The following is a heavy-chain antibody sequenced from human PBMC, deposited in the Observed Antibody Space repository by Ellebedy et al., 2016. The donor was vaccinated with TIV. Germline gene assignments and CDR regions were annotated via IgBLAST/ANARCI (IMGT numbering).Heavy chain of an antibody. J-gene: IGHJ4*02. Sequence: AASVKVSCKASGYTFTDFDISWVRQAPGQGLEWMGWISAYNRNTNYAQKLQGRVTMPTDTSTSTAYMELRSLRSDDTAVYYCARAGSGYDWLNFDYWGQGTLVTVSS. D-gene: IGHD5-12*01. CDR3: ARAGSGYDWLNFDY. V-gene: IGHV1-18*01. CDR1: GYTFTDFD. CDR2: ISAYNRNT.